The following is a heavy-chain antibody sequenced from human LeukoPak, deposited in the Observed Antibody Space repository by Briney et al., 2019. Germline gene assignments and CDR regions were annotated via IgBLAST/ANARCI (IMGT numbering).Heavy chain of an antibody. CDR3: ARVNNRGTAMAPFDP. D-gene: IGHD5-18*01. V-gene: IGHV3-23*01. Sequence: GGSLRLSCAASGFTFSSYAMSWVRQAPGKGLEWVSAISGSGGSTYYADSVKGRFTISRDNSKNTLYLQMNSLRAEDTAVYYCARVNNRGTAMAPFDPWGQGTLVTVSS. J-gene: IGHJ5*02. CDR1: GFTFSSYA. CDR2: ISGSGGST.